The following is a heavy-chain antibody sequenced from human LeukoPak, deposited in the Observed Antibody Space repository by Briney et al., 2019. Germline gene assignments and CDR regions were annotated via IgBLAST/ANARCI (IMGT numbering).Heavy chain of an antibody. D-gene: IGHD4-11*01. CDR3: AKDADDYLSYFYY. CDR2: ITASGATT. CDR1: GFTLSTYA. Sequence: GGSLRLSCAVSGFTLSTYAMTWVRQAPGKGLQWVSGITASGATTYYADSVKGRFTISRDNSKNTLYLQMNSLRAEDTAVYYCAKDADDYLSYFYYWGQGTLVTVSS. J-gene: IGHJ4*02. V-gene: IGHV3-23*01.